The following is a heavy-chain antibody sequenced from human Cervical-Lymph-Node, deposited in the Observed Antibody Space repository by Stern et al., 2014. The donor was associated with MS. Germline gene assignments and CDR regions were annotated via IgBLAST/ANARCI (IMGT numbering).Heavy chain of an antibody. D-gene: IGHD5-24*01. V-gene: IGHV4-30-2*01. CDR3: AGYNPLYKWFDP. J-gene: IGHJ5*02. CDR1: GGSISSHGYS. CDR2: LDHGGST. Sequence: QVQLVESGLGLVEPSQTLSLTCAVSGGSISSHGYSWSWMRQPPGKGLEWIGSLDHGGSTYYNPSLKSRVTISIDRSKNQFSLKLTSVTAADTAVFYCAGYNPLYKWFDPWGQGTLVTVSS.